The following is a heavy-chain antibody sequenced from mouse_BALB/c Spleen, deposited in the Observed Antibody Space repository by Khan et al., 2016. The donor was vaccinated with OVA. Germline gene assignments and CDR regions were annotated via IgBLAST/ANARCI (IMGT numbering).Heavy chain of an antibody. D-gene: IGHD2-4*01. CDR2: IWSGGST. Sequence: QVQLKQSGPGLVQPSQSLSITSTVSGFSLTSYGVHWVRQSPGKGLEWLGVIWSGGSTDYNEAFISRLSISKDNSKSQVFFKMNSLQGNDTAIYYCARNYDYDEGLAYWGQGTLVTVAA. J-gene: IGHJ3*01. CDR1: GFSLTSYG. CDR3: ARNYDYDEGLAY. V-gene: IGHV2-2*02.